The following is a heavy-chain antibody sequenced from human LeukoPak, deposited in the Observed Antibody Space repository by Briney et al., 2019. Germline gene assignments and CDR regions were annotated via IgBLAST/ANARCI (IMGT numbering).Heavy chain of an antibody. CDR3: AGAWAAGSGSFYPFDY. D-gene: IGHD3-10*01. CDR1: GYTFSSYW. V-gene: IGHV5-51*01. J-gene: IGHJ4*02. CDR2: IYPGDSDT. Sequence: PGESLKISCKGSGYTFSSYWIGWVRPMPGKGLEWMGIIYPGDSDTRYSPSFQGQVTISADKSISTAYLQWNSLQASDTAMFYCAGAWAAGSGSFYPFDYWGQGTLVTVSS.